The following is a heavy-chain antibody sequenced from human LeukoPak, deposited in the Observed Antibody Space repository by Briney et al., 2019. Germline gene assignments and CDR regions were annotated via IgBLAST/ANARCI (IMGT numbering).Heavy chain of an antibody. Sequence: SETLSLTCTVSGYSISSDHYWGWIRQPPGKGLEWIGSIFHSGSAYYNPSLESRVTISVDTSNNQFSLKLTSVTAADTAVYYCAREGTREWETDYWSQGTLVTVSS. J-gene: IGHJ4*02. CDR1: GYSISSDHY. CDR2: IFHSGSA. V-gene: IGHV4-38-2*02. CDR3: AREGTREWETDY. D-gene: IGHD1-26*01.